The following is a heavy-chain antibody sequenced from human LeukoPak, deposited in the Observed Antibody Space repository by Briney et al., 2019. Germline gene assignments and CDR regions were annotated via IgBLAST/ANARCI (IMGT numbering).Heavy chain of an antibody. Sequence: GGSLRLSCAASGFTFSSYAMSWVRQAPGKGLEWVSSISSSSSYIYYADSVKGRFTISRDNAKNSLYLQMNSLRAEDTAVYYCARAYYYDSSGPDAFDIWGQGTMVTVSS. V-gene: IGHV3-21*01. D-gene: IGHD3-22*01. CDR3: ARAYYYDSSGPDAFDI. J-gene: IGHJ3*02. CDR2: ISSSSSYI. CDR1: GFTFSSYA.